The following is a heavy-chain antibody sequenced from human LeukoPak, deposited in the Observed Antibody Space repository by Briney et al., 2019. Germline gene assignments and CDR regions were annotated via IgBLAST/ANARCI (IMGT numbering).Heavy chain of an antibody. CDR2: FDPEDGET. J-gene: IGHJ4*02. Sequence: ASVKVSCKVSGYTLTDLSMHWVRQAPGKGLEWMGGFDPEDGETIYAQKFQGRVTMTEDTSTDTAYMELRSLRPEDTAFYYCAKSGDSTGYAPDHWGQGTLVTVSS. CDR3: AKSGDSTGYAPDH. V-gene: IGHV1-24*01. D-gene: IGHD2-15*01. CDR1: GYTLTDLS.